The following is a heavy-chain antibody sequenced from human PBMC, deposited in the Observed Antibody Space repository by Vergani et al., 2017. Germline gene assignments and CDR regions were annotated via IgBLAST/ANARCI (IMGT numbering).Heavy chain of an antibody. CDR2: INSDGSST. CDR3: ARGAGRRGDAMDSSYLGAFDI. D-gene: IGHD1-26*01. CDR1: GFTFSSYW. Sequence: EVQLVESGGGLVQPGGSLRLSCAASGFTFSSYWMHWVRQAPGKGLVWVSRINSDGSSTSYADSVKGRFTIADDNAKNTLYLQMNSLRAEDTAVYYCARGAGRRGDAMDSSYLGAFDIWGQGTMVTVSS. V-gene: IGHV3-74*01. J-gene: IGHJ3*02.